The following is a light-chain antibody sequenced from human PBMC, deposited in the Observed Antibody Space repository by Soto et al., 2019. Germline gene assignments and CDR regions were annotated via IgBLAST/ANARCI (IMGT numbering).Light chain of an antibody. J-gene: IGKJ4*01. CDR1: QSVSSY. CDR2: DAS. V-gene: IGKV3-11*01. Sequence: IGLTESPATLSLSPGERYTLSCRASQSVSSYLAWYQQKHGQAPRVLIYDASNRATGIPARFSGSLYGTDFNLTISSLETEDFAVYYCQQRSNWPLTFGGGTKVDIK. CDR3: QQRSNWPLT.